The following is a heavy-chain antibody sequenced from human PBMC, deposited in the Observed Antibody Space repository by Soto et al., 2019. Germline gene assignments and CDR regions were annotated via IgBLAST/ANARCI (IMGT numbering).Heavy chain of an antibody. V-gene: IGHV3-23*01. CDR1: GFVFSDYA. CDR2: ISGDAHDT. Sequence: EVHLLESAGGLVQPGGSLRISCAASGFVFSDYAMSWVRQAPGKGLEWLSAISGDAHDTYYAASVKGRFTISRDNSKNTLYLQMDSLRVEDTARYYGVKDAPQPFSDWGRGTLVTVSS. J-gene: IGHJ4*02. CDR3: VKDAPQPFSD. D-gene: IGHD3-3*02.